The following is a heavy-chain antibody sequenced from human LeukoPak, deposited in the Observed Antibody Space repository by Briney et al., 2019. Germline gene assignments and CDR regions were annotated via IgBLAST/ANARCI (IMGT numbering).Heavy chain of an antibody. J-gene: IGHJ4*02. Sequence: SETLSLTCTASGGSISSSTYYWSWIRQPPGKGLEWIGYIYYSGSTNYNPSLKSRVTISVDTSKNQFSLKLSSVTAADTAVYYCARGRAPLMGLHTHDYWGQGTLVTVSS. CDR1: GGSISSSTYY. D-gene: IGHD5-24*01. CDR2: IYYSGST. CDR3: ARGRAPLMGLHTHDY. V-gene: IGHV4-61*01.